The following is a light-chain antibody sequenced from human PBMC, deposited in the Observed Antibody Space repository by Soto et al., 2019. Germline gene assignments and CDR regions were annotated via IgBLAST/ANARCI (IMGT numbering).Light chain of an antibody. Sequence: QSVPTQPPSVSGAPGQRATISCTGSSANIGAAYNVDWYQQLPGTVPKLLMYGNNNRPSGVPARFSGSKSGTSASLAIAGLQAEDEGDYYCQSYDSSLSGYVFGTGTKVTVL. CDR1: SANIGAAYN. CDR3: QSYDSSLSGYV. J-gene: IGLJ1*01. V-gene: IGLV1-40*01. CDR2: GNN.